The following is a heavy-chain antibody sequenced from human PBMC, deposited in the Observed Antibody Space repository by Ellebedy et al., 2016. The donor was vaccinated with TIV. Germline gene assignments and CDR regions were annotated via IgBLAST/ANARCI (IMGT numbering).Heavy chain of an antibody. Sequence: GESLKFSCAASGFTFSNYAMNWVRQAPGKGLEWVSVISNSGDTTYADSVRGRFTISRDNSINTLYLQMNSLRADDTAIYYCAKLAGISSWYAEYWGQGTLVTVSS. CDR2: ISNSGDTT. V-gene: IGHV3-23*01. CDR1: GFTFSNYA. J-gene: IGHJ4*02. D-gene: IGHD6-13*01. CDR3: AKLAGISSWYAEY.